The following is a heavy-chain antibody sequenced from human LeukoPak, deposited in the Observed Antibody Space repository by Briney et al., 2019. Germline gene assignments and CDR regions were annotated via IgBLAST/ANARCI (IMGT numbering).Heavy chain of an antibody. J-gene: IGHJ4*02. CDR3: ALWFCSRTSCYVDY. V-gene: IGHV4-59*01. CDR2: IHNSGST. D-gene: IGHD2-2*01. CDR1: GGSISSSY. Sequence: SETLSLTCTVSGGSISSSYWSWIRQAPGKGLEWIGYIHNSGSTNYNPSLKNRVTISLDTSKNQFSLRLSSVTAADTAVYYCALWFCSRTSCYVDYWGQGTLVTVSS.